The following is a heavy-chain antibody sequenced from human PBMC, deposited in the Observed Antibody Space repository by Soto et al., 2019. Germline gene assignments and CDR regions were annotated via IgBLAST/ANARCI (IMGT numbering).Heavy chain of an antibody. V-gene: IGHV4-34*01. Sequence: SETLSLTCAVYGGSFSGYYWSWIRQPPGKGLEWIGEINHSGSTNYNPSLKSRVTISVDTSKNQFSLKLSSVTAADTAVYYCARASRTFNNWFDPWGQGTLVTVSS. CDR1: GGSFSGYY. CDR3: ARASRTFNNWFDP. D-gene: IGHD6-6*01. J-gene: IGHJ5*02. CDR2: INHSGST.